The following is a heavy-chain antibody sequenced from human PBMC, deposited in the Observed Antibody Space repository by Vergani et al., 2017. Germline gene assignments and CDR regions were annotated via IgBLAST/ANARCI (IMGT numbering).Heavy chain of an antibody. CDR1: GFSLTSSGMR. CDR3: GRTRSGPPYSSGLYYFDF. Sequence: QVTFKESGPALVNPRQALTLTCTFSGFSLTSSGMRVSWFRQSPGKSLEWLARIDWDDDKFYSASLKTRLAISKDLSNDLVVLTRTNMGLADTGTYYCGRTRSGPPYSSGLYYFDFWGQGTLVTVSS. CDR2: IDWDDDK. D-gene: IGHD3-22*01. J-gene: IGHJ4*02. V-gene: IGHV2-70*04.